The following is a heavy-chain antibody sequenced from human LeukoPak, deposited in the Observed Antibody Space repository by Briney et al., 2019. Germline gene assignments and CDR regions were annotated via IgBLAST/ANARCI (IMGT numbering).Heavy chain of an antibody. CDR3: ATSPTAMVTDY. Sequence: SETLSLTCTVSGGSISSGGYSWSWIRQHPGKGLEWIGYIYYSGSTYYNPSLKSRVTISVDTSKNQFSLKLSSVTAADTAVYYCATSPTAMVTDYWGQGTLVTVSS. D-gene: IGHD5-18*01. CDR2: IYYSGST. J-gene: IGHJ4*02. V-gene: IGHV4-31*03. CDR1: GGSISSGGYS.